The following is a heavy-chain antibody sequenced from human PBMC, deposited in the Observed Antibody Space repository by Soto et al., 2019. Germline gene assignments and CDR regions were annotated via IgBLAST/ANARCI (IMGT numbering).Heavy chain of an antibody. V-gene: IGHV3-21*01. CDR1: GFTFSSYS. CDR2: ITSSSSYI. CDR3: ARDSYYYDSSGYRAFDI. D-gene: IGHD3-22*01. Sequence: EVQLVESGGGLVKPGGSLRLSCAASGFTFSSYSMNWVRQAPGKGLEWVSSITSSSSYIYYADSVKGRFTISRDNAKNSLYLQMNSLRAEYTAVYYCARDSYYYDSSGYRAFDIWGQGTMVTVSS. J-gene: IGHJ3*02.